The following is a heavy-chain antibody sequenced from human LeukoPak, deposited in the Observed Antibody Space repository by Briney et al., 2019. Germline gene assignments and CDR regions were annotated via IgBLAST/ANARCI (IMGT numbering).Heavy chain of an antibody. CDR3: AQGSAQYYQY. Sequence: GGSLRLSCAASGFTFSSYAMHWVRQAPGTGLEWVAVISYDGSNQYYADSVKGRFTISRDNSKNTLYLQMNSLTSEDTAVYYCAQGSAQYYQYWGQGTLVTVSS. J-gene: IGHJ4*02. CDR2: ISYDGSNQ. CDR1: GFTFSSYA. V-gene: IGHV3-30-3*02. D-gene: IGHD3-22*01.